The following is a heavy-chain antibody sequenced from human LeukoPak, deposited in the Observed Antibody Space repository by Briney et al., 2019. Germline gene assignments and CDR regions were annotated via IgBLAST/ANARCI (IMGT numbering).Heavy chain of an antibody. CDR2: IYYGGST. V-gene: IGHV4-59*01. Sequence: SETLSLTCTVSGGSISSYYWSWIRQPPGKGLEWIGYIYYGGSTNYNPSLKSRVTISVDTSKNQFSLKLSSVTAADTAVYYCAREIAVAGLDYWGQGTLVTVSS. J-gene: IGHJ4*02. D-gene: IGHD6-19*01. CDR1: GGSISSYY. CDR3: AREIAVAGLDY.